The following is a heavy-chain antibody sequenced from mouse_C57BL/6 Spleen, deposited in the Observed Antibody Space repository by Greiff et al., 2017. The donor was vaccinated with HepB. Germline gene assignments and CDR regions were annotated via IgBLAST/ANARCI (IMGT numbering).Heavy chain of an antibody. V-gene: IGHV5-6*02. J-gene: IGHJ2*01. CDR3: ARRGVTTDFDY. Sequence: EVMLVESGGDLVKPGGSLKLSCAASGFTFSSYGMSWVRQTPDKRLEWVATISSGGSYTYYPDSVKGRFTISRDNAKNTLYLQMSSLKSEDTAVYYCARRGVTTDFDYWGQGTTLTVSS. CDR2: ISSGGSYT. CDR1: GFTFSSYG. D-gene: IGHD2-2*01.